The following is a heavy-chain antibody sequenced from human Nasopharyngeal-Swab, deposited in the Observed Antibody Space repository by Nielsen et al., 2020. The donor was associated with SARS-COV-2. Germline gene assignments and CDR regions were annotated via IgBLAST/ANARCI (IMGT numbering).Heavy chain of an antibody. CDR2: ISGSGGST. V-gene: IGHV3-23*01. Sequence: GESLKISCAASGFTFSSYAMSWVRQAPGKGLEWVSAISGSGGSTYYADSVKGRFTLSRDNSKNTLYLQMNSLRAEDTAVYYCAKAIVVVPAAMGGYYYYGMDVWGQGTTVTVSS. CDR1: GFTFSSYA. J-gene: IGHJ6*02. CDR3: AKAIVVVPAAMGGYYYYGMDV. D-gene: IGHD2-2*01.